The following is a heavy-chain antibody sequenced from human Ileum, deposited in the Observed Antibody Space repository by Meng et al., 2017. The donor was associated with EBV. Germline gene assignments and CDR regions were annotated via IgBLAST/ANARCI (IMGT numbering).Heavy chain of an antibody. D-gene: IGHD1-26*01. CDR2: LYEGTT. CDR1: VVSISRDS. V-gene: IGHV4-59*01. CDR3: AKGGQWDPLDS. J-gene: IGHJ4*02. Sequence: VELPEWGPGLVTPSGTLSLTCNCSVVSISRDSWRWIRQSPVKGLDWIGFLYEGTTNYNPSLKSRVTIAAGPANNQISLRLSSVTSADTAVYYCAKGGQWDPLDSWGRGILVTVSS.